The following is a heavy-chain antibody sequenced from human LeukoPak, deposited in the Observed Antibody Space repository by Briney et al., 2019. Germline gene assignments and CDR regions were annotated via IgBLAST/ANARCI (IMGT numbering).Heavy chain of an antibody. Sequence: ASVKVSCKASGYTFTSYGISWVRQAPGQGLERMGWISAYNGNTNYAQKLQGRVTMTTDTSTSTAYMELRSLRSDDTAVYYCASLTGTTRGGYYYYYGMDVWGKGTTVTVSS. CDR1: GYTFTSYG. D-gene: IGHD1-20*01. CDR3: ASLTGTTRGGYYYYYGMDV. V-gene: IGHV1-18*04. J-gene: IGHJ6*04. CDR2: ISAYNGNT.